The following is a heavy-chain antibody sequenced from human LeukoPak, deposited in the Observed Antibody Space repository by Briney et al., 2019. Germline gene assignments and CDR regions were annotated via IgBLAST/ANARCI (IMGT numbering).Heavy chain of an antibody. CDR3: ARAARDYYGSGSYHYFDY. V-gene: IGHV3-23*01. CDR1: GFPFSNYA. Sequence: GGSLILSCASSGFPFSNYAMTWVRQAPGKGLEWVSTITGSGNDAYYADSVKGRFTISRDNSKNMLYLQMNSLRAEDTAVYYCARAARDYYGSGSYHYFDYWGQGTLVTVSS. D-gene: IGHD3-10*01. J-gene: IGHJ4*02. CDR2: ITGSGNDA.